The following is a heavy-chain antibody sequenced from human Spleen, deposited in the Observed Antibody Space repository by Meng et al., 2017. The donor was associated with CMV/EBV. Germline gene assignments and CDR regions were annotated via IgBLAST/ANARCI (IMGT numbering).Heavy chain of an antibody. CDR2: MNPNSGNT. D-gene: IGHD1-1*01. V-gene: IGHV1-8*01. CDR1: GYTFTSYH. Sequence: ASVKVSCKASGYTFTSYHIKRVRQATGLGLEWMRWMNPNSGNTGYVQKFQGRVTITRNTSISTAYMELSSLRSEDTAVYYCARGSFPLDEYWGQGTLVTVSS. J-gene: IGHJ4*02. CDR3: ARGSFPLDEY.